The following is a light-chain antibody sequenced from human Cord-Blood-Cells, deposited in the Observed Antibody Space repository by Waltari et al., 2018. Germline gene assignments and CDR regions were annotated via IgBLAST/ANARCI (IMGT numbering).Light chain of an antibody. V-gene: IGKV1-33*01. J-gene: IGKJ5*01. CDR1: KDISNY. Sequence: DIQMTQSPSSLAASVGDRVTITCHASKDISNYLNWYQQKPVKAPKLLIYDASNLETGVPSRFSGSGSGTDFTFTISSLQPEDIATYYCQQYDNLLITFGQGTRLEIK. CDR3: QQYDNLLIT. CDR2: DAS.